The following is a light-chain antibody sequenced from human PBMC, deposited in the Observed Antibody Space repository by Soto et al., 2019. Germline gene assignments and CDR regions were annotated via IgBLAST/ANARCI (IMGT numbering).Light chain of an antibody. Sequence: SALTQPASVSGSPGQSIAISCTGTSSDVGAFNYVSWYQQHPGKAPKFMIFDVSSRPSGVSDRFSGSKSGNTASLTISGLQTEDEADYYCASYTTSSTYVFGTGTKVT. CDR1: SSDVGAFNY. CDR2: DVS. V-gene: IGLV2-14*03. CDR3: ASYTTSSTYV. J-gene: IGLJ1*01.